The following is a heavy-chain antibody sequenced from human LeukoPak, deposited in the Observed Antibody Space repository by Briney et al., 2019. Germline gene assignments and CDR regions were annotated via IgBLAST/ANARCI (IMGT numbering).Heavy chain of an antibody. J-gene: IGHJ6*02. CDR3: AREITGTTGMDV. D-gene: IGHD1-7*01. V-gene: IGHV3-11*01. CDR2: ISSSSSSI. Sequence: GGSLRLSCAASGFIFSDYYMSWVRQTPGQGLEWVSYISSSSSSIYYADSVKGRFTISRDNAKNSLFLQMNSLRAEDTAVYYCAREITGTTGMDVWGQGTTVTVSS. CDR1: GFIFSDYY.